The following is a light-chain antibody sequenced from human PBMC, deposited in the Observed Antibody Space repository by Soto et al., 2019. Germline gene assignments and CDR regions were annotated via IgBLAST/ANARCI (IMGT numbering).Light chain of an antibody. CDR1: SRDVGGYNY. CDR2: EVS. CDR3: SSYTSSTLV. V-gene: IGLV2-14*01. J-gene: IGLJ2*01. Sequence: QSALTQPASVSGSPGQSITISCTGSSRDVGGYNYVSWYQHHPGKAPKLMIYEVSNRPSGVSNRFSGSKSGNTASLTISGLQAEDEADYYCSSYTSSTLVFGGGTKLTVL.